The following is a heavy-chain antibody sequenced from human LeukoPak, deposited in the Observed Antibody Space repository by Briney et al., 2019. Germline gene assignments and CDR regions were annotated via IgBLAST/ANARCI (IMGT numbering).Heavy chain of an antibody. J-gene: IGHJ4*02. D-gene: IGHD6-19*01. CDR1: GGFLRGYY. CDR2: INPSGST. Sequence: SEPLSLICAVYGGFLRGYYWSWIRQPPGKMLERIGEINPSGSTNYNPSLKSQVTISVDTSKNQFSLKLSSVTAADTAVYYCARGPRSQWLVYYYWGQGTLVTVSS. V-gene: IGHV4-34*01. CDR3: ARGPRSQWLVYYY.